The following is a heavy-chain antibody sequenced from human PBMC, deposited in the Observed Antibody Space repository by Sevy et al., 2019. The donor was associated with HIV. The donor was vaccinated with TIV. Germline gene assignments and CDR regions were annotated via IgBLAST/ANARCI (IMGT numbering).Heavy chain of an antibody. CDR1: RFTFSSYG. J-gene: IGHJ6*02. V-gene: IGHV3-30*18. D-gene: IGHD2-8*01. CDR3: AKGSTDVLMVYVPYSMDV. CDR2: ISYDGSNK. Sequence: GGSLRLSCAASRFTFSSYGMHWVRQAPGKGLEWVAVISYDGSNKYYADSVKGRFTISRDNSKNTLYLQMNSLRAEDTAVYYCAKGSTDVLMVYVPYSMDVWGQGTTVTVSS.